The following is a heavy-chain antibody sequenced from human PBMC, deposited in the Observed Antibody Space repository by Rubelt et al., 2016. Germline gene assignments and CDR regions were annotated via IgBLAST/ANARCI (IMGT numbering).Heavy chain of an antibody. CDR3: ARGSGYYTFDF. J-gene: IGHJ4*02. CDR1: GFTFSSYA. CDR2: ISYDGSNK. V-gene: IGHV3-30*04. Sequence: GFTFSSYAMHWVRPAPGKGLEWVAVISYDGSNKYYADSVKGRFTISRDNSKNSLYLQMNSLRPEDTAVYYCARGSGYYTFDFWGQGTLVTVSS. D-gene: IGHD3-3*01.